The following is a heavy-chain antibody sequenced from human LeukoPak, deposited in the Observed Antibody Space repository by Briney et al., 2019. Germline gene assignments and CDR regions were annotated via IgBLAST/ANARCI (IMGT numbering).Heavy chain of an antibody. D-gene: IGHD3-22*01. CDR1: GGTFSSYA. Sequence: GASVKVSCKASGGTFSSYAISWVRQAPGQGLEWMGWISAYNGNTNYAQKLQGRVTMTTDTSTSTAYMELRSLRSDDTAVYYCARDDPRDYYDSSGYYAPFDYWGQGTLVTVSS. CDR2: ISAYNGNT. J-gene: IGHJ4*02. V-gene: IGHV1-18*01. CDR3: ARDDPRDYYDSSGYYAPFDY.